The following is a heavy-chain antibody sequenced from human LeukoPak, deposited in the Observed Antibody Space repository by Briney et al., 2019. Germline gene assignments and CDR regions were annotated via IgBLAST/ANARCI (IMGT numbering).Heavy chain of an antibody. V-gene: IGHV3-30*18. CDR3: AKDPDTGGYYRPSDWFDP. Sequence: PGGSLRLSCAASGFTFSGYGMHWVRQAPGKGLEWVALISYDGSNKNYAKSVKGRFTISRDNSKNTLYLLMNSLRAEDTAVYYCAKDPDTGGYYRPSDWFDPWGQGTLVTVSS. J-gene: IGHJ5*02. CDR2: ISYDGSNK. D-gene: IGHD3-10*01. CDR1: GFTFSGYG.